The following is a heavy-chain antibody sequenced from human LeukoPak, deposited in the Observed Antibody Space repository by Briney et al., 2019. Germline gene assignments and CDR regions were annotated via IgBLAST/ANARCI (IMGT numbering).Heavy chain of an antibody. CDR1: GGTFSSYA. Sequence: SVKVSCKASGGTFSSYAISWVRQAPGQGLEWMGGIIPIFGTANYAQKFQGRVTITADESTSTAYMELSSLRSEDTAVYYCARDRSGGSYSDYFDYWGQGTLVTVSS. CDR3: ARDRSGGSYSDYFDY. D-gene: IGHD1-26*01. V-gene: IGHV1-69*13. CDR2: IIPIFGTA. J-gene: IGHJ4*02.